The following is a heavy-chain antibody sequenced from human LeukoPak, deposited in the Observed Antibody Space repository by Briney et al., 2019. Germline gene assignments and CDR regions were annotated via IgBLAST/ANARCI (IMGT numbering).Heavy chain of an antibody. CDR2: IYYSGNT. D-gene: IGHD1-14*01. Sequence: SETLSLTCNVSGGSISSYYWSWIRHPPGKGLEWIGYIYYSGNTNYNPSLKSRVTISADTSKNPFYLKLSHVTAADTAMYYWARQRDNALSYFDYWGQGTLVTVSS. CDR1: GGSISSYY. CDR3: ARQRDNALSYFDY. V-gene: IGHV4-59*08. J-gene: IGHJ4*02.